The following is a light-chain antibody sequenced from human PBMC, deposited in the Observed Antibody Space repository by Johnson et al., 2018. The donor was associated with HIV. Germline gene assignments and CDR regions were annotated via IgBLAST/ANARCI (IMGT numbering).Light chain of an antibody. Sequence: QSVLTQPPSVSAAPGQKVTISCSGSSSNIGNNYVSWYQQLPGTAPKLLIYDSDKRPSGVPDRFSGSKSGTSATLVITGLHTGDEADYYCGTWDSSLSAVFGTGTKVTV. CDR3: GTWDSSLSAV. V-gene: IGLV1-51*01. J-gene: IGLJ1*01. CDR2: DSD. CDR1: SSNIGNNY.